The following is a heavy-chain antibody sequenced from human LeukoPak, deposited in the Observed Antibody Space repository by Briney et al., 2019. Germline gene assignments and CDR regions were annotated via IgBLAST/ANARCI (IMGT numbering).Heavy chain of an antibody. D-gene: IGHD6-13*01. V-gene: IGHV4-59*01. Sequence: SETLSLTCTVSGGSISRYYWSWIRQPPGKGLEWIGYISYSGSTNYNPSLKSRVTISVDTSKNQFSLKLSSVTAADTAVYYCARVPAAAGRGAYYYYYYMDVWGKGTTVTVSS. CDR3: ARVPAAAGRGAYYYYYYMDV. CDR1: GGSISRYY. CDR2: ISYSGST. J-gene: IGHJ6*03.